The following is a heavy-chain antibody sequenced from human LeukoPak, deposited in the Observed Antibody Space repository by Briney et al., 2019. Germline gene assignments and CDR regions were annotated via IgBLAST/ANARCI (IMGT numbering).Heavy chain of an antibody. J-gene: IGHJ6*03. CDR3: ARDGYSGSYYRLYYFFMDV. Sequence: GGSLRLSCAVSGFTFSSYWMSWVRQAPGKGLEWVSSISGSGDNMDYADSVKGRFTISRDNSENTLYLQMNSLRGEDTAVYYCARDGYSGSYYRLYYFFMDVWGKGTTVTVSS. CDR1: GFTFSSYW. D-gene: IGHD1-26*01. V-gene: IGHV3-23*01. CDR2: ISGSGDNM.